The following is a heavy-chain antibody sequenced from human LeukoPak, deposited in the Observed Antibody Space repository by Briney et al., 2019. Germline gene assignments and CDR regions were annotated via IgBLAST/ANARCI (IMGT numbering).Heavy chain of an antibody. CDR2: MNPNSGNT. D-gene: IGHD4-17*01. V-gene: IGHV1-8*03. Sequence: GASVKVSCKASGYTFTSYDINWVRQAPGQGLEWMGWMNPNSGNTGYAQKFQGRVTITRYTSISTAYMELSSLRSEDTAVYYCARVPHDYGDYARVWYFDLWGRGTLVTVSS. CDR1: GYTFTSYD. J-gene: IGHJ2*01. CDR3: ARVPHDYGDYARVWYFDL.